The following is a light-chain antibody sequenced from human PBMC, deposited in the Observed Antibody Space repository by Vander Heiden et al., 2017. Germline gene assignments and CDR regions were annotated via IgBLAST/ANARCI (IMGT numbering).Light chain of an antibody. CDR2: NAS. CDR3: ERYHSPWA. Sequence: IQITQPPSTLSASVGDRVTVTCRASQRIHYYLAWFQQKPGKAPKLLISNASNLESGVPSRFSGSGSGTEFTLTITRLQPDDFATYFCERYHSPWAFGQGTKLE. V-gene: IGKV1-5*01. CDR1: QRIHYY. J-gene: IGKJ1*01.